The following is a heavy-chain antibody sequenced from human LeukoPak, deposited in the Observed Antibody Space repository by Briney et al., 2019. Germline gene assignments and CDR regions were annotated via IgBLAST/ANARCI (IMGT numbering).Heavy chain of an antibody. CDR3: AGVAKHFRGGISFYLMDV. J-gene: IGHJ6*03. Sequence: SETLSLTCTVSDGSITNYYWSWIRQPPGKGLEWIGHIYYSGSTNYNPSLKSRVTISLDTSKKQFSLNLSSVTAADTAVYYCAGVAKHFRGGISFYLMDVWGKGTTVTISS. D-gene: IGHD3-10*01. CDR1: DGSITNYY. V-gene: IGHV4-59*01. CDR2: IYYSGST.